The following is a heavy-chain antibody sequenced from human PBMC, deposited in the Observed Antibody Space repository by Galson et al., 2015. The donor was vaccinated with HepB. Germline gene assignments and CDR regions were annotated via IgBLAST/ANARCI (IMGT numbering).Heavy chain of an antibody. D-gene: IGHD1-7*01. J-gene: IGHJ5*02. V-gene: IGHV1-18*04. Sequence: SVKVSCKAYGHSFTTYGFTWVRQAPGQGLEWMGWISADKGHTDYAQKLQGRVTMTTNTSTTTACMELRNLRSDDTAVYYCAAVKWNYGVADGTWFDPWGQGTLVTVSS. CDR1: GHSFTTYG. CDR2: ISADKGHT. CDR3: AAVKWNYGVADGTWFDP.